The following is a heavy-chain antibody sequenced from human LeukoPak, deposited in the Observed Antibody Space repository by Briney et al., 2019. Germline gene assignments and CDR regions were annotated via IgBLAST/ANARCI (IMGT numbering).Heavy chain of an antibody. CDR3: GRAFPPLRTSSAGDL. Sequence: PGGSLRLSCSASGFTFSDYDMNWVRQAPGKGLEWVSSISGLSTHIYYGDSVKCRVSISRDNAKNSVYLQMNSLGVEDTAIYYCGRAFPPLRTSSAGDLWGQGILVTVSS. CDR2: ISGLSTHI. D-gene: IGHD3-16*01. J-gene: IGHJ4*02. V-gene: IGHV3-69-1*02. CDR1: GFTFSDYD.